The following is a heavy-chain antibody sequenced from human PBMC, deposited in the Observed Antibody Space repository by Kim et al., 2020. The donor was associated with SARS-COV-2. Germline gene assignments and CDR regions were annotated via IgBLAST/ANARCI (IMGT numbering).Heavy chain of an antibody. Sequence: SETLSLTCTVSGGSVSSGIYYWSWIRQPAGKGLEWIGRIYTSGSTDYNSSLKSRVTISVESSKNQFSLRLSSVTAADTAVYYCAREAPRRGRAVPLGYSYYGLDVCGQGTTVTVSS. D-gene: IGHD2-2*01. CDR2: IYTSGST. CDR1: GGSVSSGIYY. J-gene: IGHJ6*02. V-gene: IGHV4-61*02. CDR3: AREAPRRGRAVPLGYSYYGLDV.